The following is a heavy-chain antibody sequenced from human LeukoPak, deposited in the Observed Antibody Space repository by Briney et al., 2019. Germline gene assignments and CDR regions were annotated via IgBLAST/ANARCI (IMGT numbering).Heavy chain of an antibody. CDR3: ARGGWYYYYGMDV. J-gene: IGHJ6*02. D-gene: IGHD6-19*01. CDR1: GGSISSGDYY. CDR2: INHSGST. V-gene: IGHV4-30-4*01. Sequence: SQTLSLTCTVSGGSISSGDYYWSWIRQPPGKGLEWIGEINHSGSTNYNPSLKSRVTISVDTSKNQFSLKLSSVTAADTAVYYCARGGWYYYYGMDVWGQGTTVTVSS.